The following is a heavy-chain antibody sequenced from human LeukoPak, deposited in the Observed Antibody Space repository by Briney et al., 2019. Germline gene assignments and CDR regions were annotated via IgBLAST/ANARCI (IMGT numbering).Heavy chain of an antibody. Sequence: PGGSLRLSCTVSGFPFTDNVIHGAPQAPGKGLEGVAVTSADESIKSYSDSVRGRFTISRDNFKNILYLQMDSLGLEDTAVYFCARDSFLGGPDLDYWGRGTLVTVSS. J-gene: IGHJ4*02. CDR2: TSADESIK. CDR3: ARDSFLGGPDLDY. D-gene: IGHD1-26*01. V-gene: IGHV3-30*03. CDR1: GFPFTDNV.